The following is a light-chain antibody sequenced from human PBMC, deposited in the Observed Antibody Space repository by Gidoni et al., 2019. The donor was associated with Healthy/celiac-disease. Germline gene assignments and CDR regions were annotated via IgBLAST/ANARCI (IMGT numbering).Light chain of an antibody. Sequence: SYELTQPPSVSVSPGQTARITCSGDALPKQYAYWYQQKPGQAPVLVIYKDSERPSVIPERFSGSSSGTTVTLTISGVQAEDEADYYCQSADSSGHYVFGTGTKVTVL. CDR1: ALPKQY. V-gene: IGLV3-25*02. CDR2: KDS. J-gene: IGLJ1*01. CDR3: QSADSSGHYV.